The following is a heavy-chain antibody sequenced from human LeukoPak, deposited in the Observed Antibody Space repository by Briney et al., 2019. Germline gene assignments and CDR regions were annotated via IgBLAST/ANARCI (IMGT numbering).Heavy chain of an antibody. D-gene: IGHD3-3*01. CDR3: ASPGDDFWSGYLNYYYYGMDV. V-gene: IGHV1-2*02. CDR1: GYTFTGYY. J-gene: IGHJ6*02. Sequence: ASVKVSCKASGYTFTGYYMHWVRQAPGQGLEWMGWINPNSGGTNYAQRFQGRVTMTRDTSISTAYMELSRLRSDDTAVYYCASPGDDFWSGYLNYYYYGMDVWGQGTTVTVSS. CDR2: INPNSGGT.